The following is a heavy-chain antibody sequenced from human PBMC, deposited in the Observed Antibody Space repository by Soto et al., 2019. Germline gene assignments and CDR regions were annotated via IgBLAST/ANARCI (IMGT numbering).Heavy chain of an antibody. V-gene: IGHV3-23*05. D-gene: IGHD2-21*02. CDR1: GFAFSNCA. CDR3: TKDVTGDIGADF. Sequence: GSLRLSCAAXGFAFSNCAMSWVRQAPGKGLEWVSTIKTSGDTTFYADPVKGRFTTSRDDSKNTLYLQMNSLRAEDTATYYCTKDVTGDIGADFWGQGTPVTVSS. J-gene: IGHJ4*02. CDR2: IKTSGDTT.